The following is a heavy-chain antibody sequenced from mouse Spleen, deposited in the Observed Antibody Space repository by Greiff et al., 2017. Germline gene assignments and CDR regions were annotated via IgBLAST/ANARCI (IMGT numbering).Heavy chain of an antibody. J-gene: IGHJ4*01. CDR2: IYPGDGDT. Sequence: QVQLQQSGAELVRPGSSVKISCKASGYAFSSYWMNWVKQRPGQGLEWIGQIYPGDGDTNYNGKFKGKATLTADKSSSTAYMQLSSLTSEDSAVYFCAREMIRSYYAMDYWGQGTSVTVSS. CDR1: GYAFSSYW. CDR3: AREMIRSYYAMDY. V-gene: IGHV1-80*01. D-gene: IGHD2-4*01.